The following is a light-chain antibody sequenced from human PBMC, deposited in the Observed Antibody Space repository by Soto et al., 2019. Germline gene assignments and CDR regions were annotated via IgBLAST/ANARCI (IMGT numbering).Light chain of an antibody. Sequence: EIVLTQSPGTLSLSPGERATLSCRASQSVSNNYLAWYQQEPGQAPRLLIYGASNRATGIPDRFSGSGSGTDFTLTISRLEPEDFATYYCQQYHIYSGTFGQGTKVDIK. CDR1: QSVSNNY. J-gene: IGKJ1*01. CDR3: QQYHIYSGT. CDR2: GAS. V-gene: IGKV3-20*01.